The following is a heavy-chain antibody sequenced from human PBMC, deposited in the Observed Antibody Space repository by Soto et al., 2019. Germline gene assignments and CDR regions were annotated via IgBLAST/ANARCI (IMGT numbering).Heavy chain of an antibody. D-gene: IGHD5-12*01. Sequence: QVQLVQSGAEVKKPGSSVKVSCKARGGTFSIYGINWVRQAPGQGLEWMGGIIPVFGSANYAQRFQGRVTIIADESTSTVYRAVSRLTSEDTAVYFCAGGKTEMATINYAHSWGQRTLVNASS. J-gene: IGHJ5*02. CDR2: IIPVFGSA. CDR3: AGGKTEMATINYAHS. V-gene: IGHV1-69*01. CDR1: GGTFSIYG.